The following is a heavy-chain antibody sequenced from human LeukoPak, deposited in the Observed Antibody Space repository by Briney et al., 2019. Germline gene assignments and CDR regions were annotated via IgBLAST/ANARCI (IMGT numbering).Heavy chain of an antibody. CDR2: ISSDGSST. CDR3: ARGYCSNGVCYDPFDN. CDR1: GFTFRSYW. V-gene: IGHV3-74*01. D-gene: IGHD2-8*01. J-gene: IGHJ4*02. Sequence: GGSLRLSCAVSGFTFRSYWMHWVRQAPGKGLVWVSGISSDGSSTKYAESVKGRFTISRDNAKNTLYLQMDSLRAEDTAVYYCARGYCSNGVCYDPFDNWGQGTLVTVS.